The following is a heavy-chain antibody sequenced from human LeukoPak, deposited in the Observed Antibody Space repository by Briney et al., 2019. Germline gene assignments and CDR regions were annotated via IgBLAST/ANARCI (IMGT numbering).Heavy chain of an antibody. J-gene: IGHJ4*02. CDR1: GFTFDDYA. Sequence: GRSLRLSCAASGFTFDDYAMHWVRQAPGKGLEWVSGISWRSDSVDYAESVKGRFTISRDNAENSLYLQMNSLRADDTALYYCAKDWSYGGNSWKYFGSWGQGILVTVSS. V-gene: IGHV3-9*01. CDR2: ISWRSDSV. D-gene: IGHD4-23*01. CDR3: AKDWSYGGNSWKYFGS.